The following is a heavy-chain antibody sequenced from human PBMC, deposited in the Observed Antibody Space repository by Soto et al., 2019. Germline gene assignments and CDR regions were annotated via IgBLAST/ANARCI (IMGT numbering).Heavy chain of an antibody. J-gene: IGHJ4*02. CDR2: IYYSGST. Sequence: SETLSLTCTVSGASISTTIYYWGWIRQPPGKGLEWIGTIYYSGSTYYNPSLKSRVTMSVDTSKNQFSLKLSSVTAADTAVYFCARLTADGRLYDWGQGTLVTVSS. V-gene: IGHV4-39*01. CDR1: GASISTTIYY. CDR3: ARLTADGRLYD. D-gene: IGHD2-8*01.